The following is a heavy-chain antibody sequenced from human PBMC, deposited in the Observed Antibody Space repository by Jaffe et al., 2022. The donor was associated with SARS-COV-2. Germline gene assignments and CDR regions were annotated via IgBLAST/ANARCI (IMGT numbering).Heavy chain of an antibody. V-gene: IGHV3-21*01. CDR3: ARVRSIAARAYFDY. CDR1: GFTFSSYS. D-gene: IGHD6-6*01. Sequence: EVQLVESGGGLVKPGGSLRLSCAASGFTFSSYSMNWVRQAPGKGLEWVSSISSSSSYIYYADSVKGRFTISRDNAKNSLYLQMNSLRAEDTAVYYCARVRSIAARAYFDYWGQGTLVTVSS. J-gene: IGHJ4*02. CDR2: ISSSSSYI.